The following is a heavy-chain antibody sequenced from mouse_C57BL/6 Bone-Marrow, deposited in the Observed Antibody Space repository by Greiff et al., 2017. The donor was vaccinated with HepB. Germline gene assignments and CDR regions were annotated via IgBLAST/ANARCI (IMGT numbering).Heavy chain of an antibody. Sequence: QVQLKESGPGLVQPSQSLSFTCTVSGFSLTSYGVHWVRQSPGKGLEWLGVIWSGGSTDYNAAFISRLSISKDNSKSQVFFKMNSLQADDTAIYYCARDVGYDYYYFDYWGQGTTLTVSS. CDR3: ARDVGYDYYYFDY. CDR2: IWSGGST. J-gene: IGHJ2*01. D-gene: IGHD2-4*01. V-gene: IGHV2-2*01. CDR1: GFSLTSYG.